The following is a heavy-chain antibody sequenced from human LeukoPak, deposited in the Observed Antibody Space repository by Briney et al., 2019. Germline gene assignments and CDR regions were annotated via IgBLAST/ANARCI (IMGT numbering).Heavy chain of an antibody. Sequence: PSETLSLTCAVYGGSFSGYYWSWIRQPPGKGLEWIGEINHSGSTNYNPSLKSRVTISVDTSKNQFSLKLSSVTAADTAVYYCARPKYCSSTSCYGMDVWGQGTAVTVSS. D-gene: IGHD2-2*01. V-gene: IGHV4-34*01. CDR2: INHSGST. J-gene: IGHJ6*02. CDR1: GGSFSGYY. CDR3: ARPKYCSSTSCYGMDV.